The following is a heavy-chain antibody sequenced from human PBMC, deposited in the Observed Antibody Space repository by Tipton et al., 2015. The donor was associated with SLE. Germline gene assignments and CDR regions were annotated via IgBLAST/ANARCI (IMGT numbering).Heavy chain of an antibody. J-gene: IGHJ4*02. CDR3: ASGPGREWLVRFAY. CDR2: ITPGSESI. D-gene: IGHD6-19*01. V-gene: IGHV3-48*04. Sequence: GSLRLSCIGSGFTFSKDNMIWVRQAPGEGLEWVAYITPGSESIFYSDSVKGRFTISRDNGNNAMFLQMNSLTVEDTAVYFCASGPGREWLVRFAYWGQGTLVTVSS. CDR1: GFTFSKDN.